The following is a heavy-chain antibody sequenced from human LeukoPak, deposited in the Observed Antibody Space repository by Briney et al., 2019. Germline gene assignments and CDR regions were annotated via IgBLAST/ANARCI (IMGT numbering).Heavy chain of an antibody. D-gene: IGHD6-13*01. J-gene: IGHJ5*02. CDR1: GFTFSSYW. CDR2: INSDGSST. CDR3: AASSWYGWFDP. Sequence: GGSLRLSCAASGFTFSSYWMHWVRQAPGKGLVWVSRINSDGSSTSYADSVKGRLTISRDNAKNTLYLQMNGLRAEDTAVYYCAASSWYGWFDPWGQGTLVTVSS. V-gene: IGHV3-74*01.